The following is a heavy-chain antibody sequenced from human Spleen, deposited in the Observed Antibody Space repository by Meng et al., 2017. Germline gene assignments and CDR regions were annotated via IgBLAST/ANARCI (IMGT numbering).Heavy chain of an antibody. CDR1: GGSFSGYF. CDR3: AIDYDFWNGYYRGFDP. J-gene: IGHJ5*02. Sequence: QVQLQQWGAGLLKPSETLSLTCAVYGGSFSGYFWSWIRQPSGKGLEWIGEINHYGSTKYNPSLQSRVTISVDTAKNQFSLKLISVTAADTAVYYCAIDYDFWNGYYRGFDPWGQGTLVTVSS. D-gene: IGHD3-3*01. V-gene: IGHV4-34*01. CDR2: INHYGST.